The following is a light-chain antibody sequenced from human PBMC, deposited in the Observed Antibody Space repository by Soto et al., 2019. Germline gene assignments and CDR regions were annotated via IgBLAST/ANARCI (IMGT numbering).Light chain of an antibody. J-gene: IGKJ5*01. CDR2: GAS. CDR3: QQDDSVFT. V-gene: IGKV1-33*01. CDR1: QDITNY. Sequence: DIQMTQSPSSLSASVGDRVTITCQASQDITNYLNWYQQKPGKAPNLLIYGASNLETGVPSRFSGSGSGTDFTFTISSLQAEDIGTYFCQQDDSVFTFGQGTRLEIK.